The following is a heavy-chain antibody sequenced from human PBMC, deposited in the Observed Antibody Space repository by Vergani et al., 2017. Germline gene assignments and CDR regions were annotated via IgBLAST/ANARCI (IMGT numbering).Heavy chain of an antibody. CDR1: GGTFSSYA. V-gene: IGHV1-69*01. D-gene: IGHD2-2*01. CDR2: IIPIFGTA. J-gene: IGHJ4*02. CDR3: AEGSGSGGPYCSSTSCYPSFDY. Sequence: QVQLVQSGAEVKKPGSSVKVSCKASGGTFSSYAISWVRQAPGQGLEWMGGIIPIFGTANYAQKFQGRVTITADESTSTAYMELSSLRSEDTAVYYCAEGSGSGGPYCSSTSCYPSFDYWGQGTLVTVSS.